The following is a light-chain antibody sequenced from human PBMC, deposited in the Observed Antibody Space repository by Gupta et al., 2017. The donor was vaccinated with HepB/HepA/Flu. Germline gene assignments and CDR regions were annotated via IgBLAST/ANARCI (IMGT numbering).Light chain of an antibody. Sequence: DIVMIQSPDSLAVSLGERATINCKSSQSVLYSSNNKKYLAWYQRKPGQPPKVLIYWASTRESGVPDRFSGGGSGTDFTLTISSLQAEDVAVYYCQQDDSTPLTFGGGTKVEIK. CDR1: QSVLYSSNNKKY. CDR2: WAS. V-gene: IGKV4-1*01. J-gene: IGKJ4*01. CDR3: QQDDSTPLT.